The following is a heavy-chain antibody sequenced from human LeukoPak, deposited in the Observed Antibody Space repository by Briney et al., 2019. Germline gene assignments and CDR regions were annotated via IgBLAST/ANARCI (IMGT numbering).Heavy chain of an antibody. V-gene: IGHV4-39*01. CDR2: IYYSGST. CDR1: GASISSGSYY. J-gene: IGHJ4*02. D-gene: IGHD3-10*01. Sequence: KPSETLSLTCTVSGASISSGSYYWGWIRQPPGKGLDWIGSIYYSGSTYYNPSLKSRVTISVDTSKNQFSLKLSSVTAADTAVYYCARHYHYGSGRYIPFDYWGQGTLVTVSS. CDR3: ARHYHYGSGRYIPFDY.